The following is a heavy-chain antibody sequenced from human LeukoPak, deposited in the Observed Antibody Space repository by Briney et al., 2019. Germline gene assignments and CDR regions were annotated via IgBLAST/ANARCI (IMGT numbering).Heavy chain of an antibody. V-gene: IGHV1-46*01. D-gene: IGHD6-19*01. J-gene: IGHJ4*02. CDR2: INPSGGST. CDR3: ARDIGLYSSGPPGGLFY. CDR1: GYTFTSYY. Sequence: ASVKVSCKASGYTFTSYYMHWVRQAPGQGLEWMGIINPSGGSTSYAQKFQGRVTMTRDVSTSTVYMELSSLRSEDTAVYYCARDIGLYSSGPPGGLFYWGQGTLVTVSS.